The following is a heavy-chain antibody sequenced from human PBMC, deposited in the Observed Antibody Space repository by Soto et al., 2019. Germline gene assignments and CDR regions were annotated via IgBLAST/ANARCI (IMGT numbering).Heavy chain of an antibody. V-gene: IGHV4-39*02. Sequence: PSETLSLTCTVSGGSISGRNYYWGWIRQSPGKGLEWIGNIFYSGSTYYNPSLKSRVTISVDTSKNHFSLKLSSVTAADTAVYYCARYYDSSSTYYFDDWGQGTLVTVSS. D-gene: IGHD3-22*01. J-gene: IGHJ4*02. CDR2: IFYSGST. CDR3: ARYYDSSSTYYFDD. CDR1: GGSISGRNYY.